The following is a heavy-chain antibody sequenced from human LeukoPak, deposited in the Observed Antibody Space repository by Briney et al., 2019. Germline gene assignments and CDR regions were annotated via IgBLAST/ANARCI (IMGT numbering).Heavy chain of an antibody. J-gene: IGHJ4*02. CDR3: ARESTRFLQLSYFDY. Sequence: ASVKVSCKASGGTFSSYAISWVRQAPGQGLEWMGGIIPIFGTANYAQKFQGRVTITADESTSTAYMELSSLRSEDTAVYYCARESTRFLQLSYFDYWGQGTLVTVSS. CDR2: IIPIFGTA. D-gene: IGHD5-24*01. V-gene: IGHV1-69*13. CDR1: GGTFSSYA.